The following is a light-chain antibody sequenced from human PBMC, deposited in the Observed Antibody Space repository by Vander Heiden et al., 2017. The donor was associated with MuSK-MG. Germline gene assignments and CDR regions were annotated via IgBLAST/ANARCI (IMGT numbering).Light chain of an antibody. CDR3: QQSDSTPIT. CDR1: QSISSY. Sequence: DIQMTQSPSSLSASVGDRVTITCRASQSISSYLNWYQQKPGKAPKLLIYAASSLQSGVPSTFSGSGSGTDFTLTISRLQPEDFATYYCQQSDSTPITFGQGTLLEIK. V-gene: IGKV1-39*01. CDR2: AAS. J-gene: IGKJ5*01.